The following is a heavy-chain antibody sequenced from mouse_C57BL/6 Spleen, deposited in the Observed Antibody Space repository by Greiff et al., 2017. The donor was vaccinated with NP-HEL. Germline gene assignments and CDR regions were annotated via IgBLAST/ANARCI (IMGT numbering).Heavy chain of an antibody. Sequence: EVKLMESGPGLVKPSQSLSLTCSVTGYSITSGYYWNWIRQFPGNKLEWMGYISYDGSNNYNPSLKNRISITRDTSKNQFFLKLNSVTTEDTATYYCARDYRAWFAYWGQGTLVTVSA. J-gene: IGHJ3*01. CDR1: GYSITSGYY. V-gene: IGHV3-6*01. CDR2: ISYDGSN. CDR3: ARDYRAWFAY.